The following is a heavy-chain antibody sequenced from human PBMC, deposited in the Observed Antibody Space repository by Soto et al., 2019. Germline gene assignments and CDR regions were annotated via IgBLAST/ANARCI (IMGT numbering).Heavy chain of an antibody. CDR3: ARGGRGVVDDFDY. Sequence: QVQLQQSGPGLVRPSETLSLTCTVSGGSVSSGTYFWSWIRQPPGKGLEWIGYVHYNWNTNCNPYLKSRVTISVDTSKDQFSLKLRSVTAADTAVYYCARGGRGVVDDFDYWGLGILVTVSS. D-gene: IGHD2-15*01. J-gene: IGHJ4*02. CDR2: VHYNWNT. V-gene: IGHV4-61*01. CDR1: GGSVSSGTYF.